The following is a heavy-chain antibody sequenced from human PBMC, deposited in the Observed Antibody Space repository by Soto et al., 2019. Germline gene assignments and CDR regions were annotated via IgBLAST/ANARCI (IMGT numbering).Heavy chain of an antibody. Sequence: QAQLVQSGAEVKKPGASVNVSCKASGYAYVTYAITWVRQRPGQGLEWMGWISTLNGNTNYAQNFQGRVTMTTDTSTRIVHLELRSLRSDDTAVYYGARRVQVWLPDYYGMDVWGQGTTVTVSS. V-gene: IGHV1-18*01. CDR3: ARRVQVWLPDYYGMDV. CDR1: GYAYVTYA. D-gene: IGHD5-18*01. CDR2: ISTLNGNT. J-gene: IGHJ6*02.